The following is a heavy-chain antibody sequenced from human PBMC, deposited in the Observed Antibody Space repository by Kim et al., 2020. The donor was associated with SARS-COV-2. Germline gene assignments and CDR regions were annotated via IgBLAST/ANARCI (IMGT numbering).Heavy chain of an antibody. CDR3: ARVGDDYGEIANWFDP. D-gene: IGHD4-17*01. CDR1: GGSISSGDYY. Sequence: SETLSLTCTVSGGSISSGDYYWSWIRQPPGKGLEWIGYIYYSGSTYYNPSLKSRVTISVDTSKNQFSLKLSSVTAADTAVYYCARVGDDYGEIANWFDPWGQGTLVTVSS. J-gene: IGHJ5*02. V-gene: IGHV4-30-4*01. CDR2: IYYSGST.